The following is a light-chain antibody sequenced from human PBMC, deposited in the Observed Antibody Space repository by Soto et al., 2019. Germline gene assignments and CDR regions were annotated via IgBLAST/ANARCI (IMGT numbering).Light chain of an antibody. CDR1: QSISSW. CDR3: QQYNSYPLT. Sequence: DIQMTQSPSTLSASVGDRVTITCRASQSISSWLAWYQQKPGKAPNLLIYKASSLESGVPSRFIGSGSGTEFTLTISRLQPDDFSTYYCQQYNSYPLTFGGGTKVEIK. V-gene: IGKV1-5*03. J-gene: IGKJ4*01. CDR2: KAS.